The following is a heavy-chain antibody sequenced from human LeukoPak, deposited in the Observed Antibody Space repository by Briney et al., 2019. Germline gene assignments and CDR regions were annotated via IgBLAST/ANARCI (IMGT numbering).Heavy chain of an antibody. J-gene: IGHJ4*02. CDR3: ARVFRITMGGYAGYYSDY. Sequence: SETPSLTCTVSGGSISSSSYYWGWIRQPPGKGLEWIGSIYYSGSTYYNPSLKSRLTISVDTSKNQFSLKLSSVTAADTAVYYCARVFRITMGGYAGYYSDYWGQGTLVTVSS. CDR2: IYYSGST. CDR1: GGSISSSSYY. D-gene: IGHD3-10*01. V-gene: IGHV4-39*07.